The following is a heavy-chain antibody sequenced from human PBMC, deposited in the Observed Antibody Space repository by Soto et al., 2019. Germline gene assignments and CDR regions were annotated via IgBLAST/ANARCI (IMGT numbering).Heavy chain of an antibody. Sequence: GGSLRLSCAASGFTFSSYGMHWVRQAPGKGLEWVAVISYDGSNKYYADSVKGRFTISRDNSKNTLYLQMNSLRAEDTAVYYCAKPISYGAKPAAEFDYWGQGTLVTVSS. V-gene: IGHV3-30*18. CDR3: AKPISYGAKPAAEFDY. J-gene: IGHJ4*02. CDR1: GFTFSSYG. D-gene: IGHD4-17*01. CDR2: ISYDGSNK.